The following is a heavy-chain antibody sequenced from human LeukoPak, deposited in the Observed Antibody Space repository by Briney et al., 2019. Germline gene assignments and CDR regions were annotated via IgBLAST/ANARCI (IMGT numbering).Heavy chain of an antibody. CDR2: MNPNSGNT. CDR3: ARRSDYYDGSAYSY. CDR1: GYTFTNYD. Sequence: GASVKVSCKASGYTFTNYDINWVRQATGQGLEWMGWMNPNSGNTGYAQKLQGRVTITRDTSIGTAYMELSSLRSDDTAVYYCARRSDYYDGSAYSYWGQGTLVTVYS. D-gene: IGHD3-22*01. V-gene: IGHV1-8*03. J-gene: IGHJ4*02.